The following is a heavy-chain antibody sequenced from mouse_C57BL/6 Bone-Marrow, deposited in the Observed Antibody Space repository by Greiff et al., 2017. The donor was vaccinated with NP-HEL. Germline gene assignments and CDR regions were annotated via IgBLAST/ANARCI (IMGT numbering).Heavy chain of an antibody. V-gene: IGHV1-61*01. CDR2: IYPSDSET. J-gene: IGHJ2*01. Sequence: QVQLQQSGAELVRPGSSVKLSCKASGYTFTSYWMDWVKQRPGQGLEWIGNIYPSDSETHYNQKFKDKATLTVDKSSSTAYMQLSSLTSEDSAVYYCARLRPDYFDYWGQGTTLTVSS. CDR1: GYTFTSYW. CDR3: ARLRPDYFDY.